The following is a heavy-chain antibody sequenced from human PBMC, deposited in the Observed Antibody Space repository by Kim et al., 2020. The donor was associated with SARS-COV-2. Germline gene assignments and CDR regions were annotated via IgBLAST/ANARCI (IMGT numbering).Heavy chain of an antibody. V-gene: IGHV3-30*01. J-gene: IGHJ4*02. CDR3: ARDFLAMIVVVSYYFDY. D-gene: IGHD3-22*01. Sequence: VKGRFTISRDNSKNTLYLQMNSLRAEDTAVYYCARDFLAMIVVVSYYFDYWGQGTLVTVSS.